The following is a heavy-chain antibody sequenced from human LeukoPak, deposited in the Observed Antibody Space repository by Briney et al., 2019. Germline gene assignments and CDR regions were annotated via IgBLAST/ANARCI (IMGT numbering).Heavy chain of an antibody. CDR3: ARSGRTYYYYGMDV. J-gene: IGHJ6*02. D-gene: IGHD3-10*01. Sequence: GGSLRLSCAASGFTVSSNYMSWVRRAPGKGLEWVSVIYSGGSTYYADSVKGRFTISRDNSKNTLYLQMNSLRAEDTAVYYCARSGRTYYYYGMDVWGQGTTVTVSS. CDR1: GFTVSSNY. V-gene: IGHV3-53*01. CDR2: IYSGGST.